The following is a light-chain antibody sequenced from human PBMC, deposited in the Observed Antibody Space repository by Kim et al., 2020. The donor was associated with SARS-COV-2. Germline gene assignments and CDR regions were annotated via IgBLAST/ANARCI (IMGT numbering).Light chain of an antibody. CDR2: AAS. Sequence: DIQMTQSPSSLSASVGDRVTITCRASQSVTIYLNWYQQKPGKAPKLLIYAASSLQSAVPSRFSGSGSGTDSNLTISSLQPEDFASYYCQQSSSIPFTFGGGTKVDIK. J-gene: IGKJ4*01. V-gene: IGKV1-39*01. CDR1: QSVTIY. CDR3: QQSSSIPFT.